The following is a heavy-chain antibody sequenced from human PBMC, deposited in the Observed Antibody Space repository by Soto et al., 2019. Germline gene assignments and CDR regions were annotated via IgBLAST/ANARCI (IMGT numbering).Heavy chain of an antibody. J-gene: IGHJ3*02. CDR1: GGSISSSNW. CDR2: IYHSGST. CDR3: GGGKNYFDSSGYYGDGFYI. Sequence: QVQLQESGPGLVKPSGTLSLTCAVSGGSISSSNWWSWVRQPPGKGLEWIGEIYHSGSTNYNPSPQRQGPISGDKAQKQFPPKLGFWTAGDAAGYFFGGGKNYFDSSGYYGDGFYIWGQGKMVPVFS. D-gene: IGHD3-22*01. V-gene: IGHV4-4*02.